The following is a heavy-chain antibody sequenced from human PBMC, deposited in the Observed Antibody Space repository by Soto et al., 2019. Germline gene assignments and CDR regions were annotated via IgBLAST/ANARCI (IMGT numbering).Heavy chain of an antibody. J-gene: IGHJ4*02. CDR1: GFTFSSYA. D-gene: IGHD6-13*01. V-gene: IGHV3-23*01. CDR2: ISGSGGST. CDR3: AKDGPWAAAGQLDY. Sequence: AGGSLILSCAASGFTFSSYAMSWVRQAPGKGLEWVSGISGSGGSTYYADSVKGRFTISRDNSKNTLYLQMNSLRAEDTAVYYCAKDGPWAAAGQLDYWGQGTLVTVSS.